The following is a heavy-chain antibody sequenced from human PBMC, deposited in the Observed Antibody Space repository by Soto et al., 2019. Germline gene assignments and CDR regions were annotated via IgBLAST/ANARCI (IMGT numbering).Heavy chain of an antibody. V-gene: IGHV4-59*01. CDR3: ARDYGDYYFFFEY. D-gene: IGHD2-21*02. Sequence: SETLSLTCTVSGGSITTYQWSWIRQPPGKGLEWIGGYSGFTDYNPSLESRATISVDHSKNQFSLTLRSVTAADTAVYYCARDYGDYYFFFEYWGQGALVTVSS. J-gene: IGHJ4*02. CDR2: YSGFT. CDR1: GGSITTYQ.